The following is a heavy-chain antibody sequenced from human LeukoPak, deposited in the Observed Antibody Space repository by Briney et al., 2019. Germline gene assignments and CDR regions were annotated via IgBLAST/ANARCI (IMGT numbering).Heavy chain of an antibody. CDR2: INQDGSER. CDR1: GFTLSGYW. J-gene: IGHJ4*02. CDR3: ASQQWLVRPFDY. D-gene: IGHD6-19*01. Sequence: GGSLRLSCAAPGFTLSGYWMSWVRQAPGKGLEWVADINQDGSERHYVESVKGRFTISRDNSKNTLYLQMNSLRAEDTAVYYCASQQWLVRPFDYWGQGTLVTVSS. V-gene: IGHV3-7*01.